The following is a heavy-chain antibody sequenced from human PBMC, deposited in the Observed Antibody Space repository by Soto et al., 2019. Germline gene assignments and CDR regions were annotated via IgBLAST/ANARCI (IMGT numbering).Heavy chain of an antibody. CDR1: GFTFSSYG. J-gene: IGHJ4*02. D-gene: IGHD3-22*01. CDR3: AMWPRITMIVVDRSAPY. CDR2: ISYDGSNK. Sequence: PGGSLRLSCAASGFTFSSYGMHWVRQAPGKGLEWVAVISYDGSNKYYADSVKGRFTISRDNSKNTLYLQMNSLRAEDTAVYYCAMWPRITMIVVDRSAPYWGQGTLVTVSS. V-gene: IGHV3-30*03.